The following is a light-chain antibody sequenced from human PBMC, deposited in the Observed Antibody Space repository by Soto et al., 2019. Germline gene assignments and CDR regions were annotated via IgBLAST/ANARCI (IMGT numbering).Light chain of an antibody. V-gene: IGLV1-47*01. J-gene: IGLJ7*01. CDR2: ANS. Sequence: QSVLTQPPSASGTSGQSVIISCSGSSSNIGNNLVYWYQQVPGMAPKLLIYANSQRPSGVPDRFSGSKSGTSASLAISGLRSEDEADYYCVAWDDSLRCAIFGGGTQLTVL. CDR1: SSNIGNNL. CDR3: VAWDDSLRCAI.